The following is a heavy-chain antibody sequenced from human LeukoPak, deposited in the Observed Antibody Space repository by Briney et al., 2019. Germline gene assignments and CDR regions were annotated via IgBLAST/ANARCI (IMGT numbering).Heavy chain of an antibody. Sequence: GGSLRLSCAASGVTLSTYAMSWVRQAPGKGLEWVSSISSTSSYIYYADSVKGRFTISRDNAKNSLYLQMNSLRAEDTAVYYCARSGAVAGNFDYWGQGTLVTVSS. CDR2: ISSTSSYI. CDR1: GVTLSTYA. V-gene: IGHV3-21*01. CDR3: ARSGAVAGNFDY. J-gene: IGHJ4*02. D-gene: IGHD6-19*01.